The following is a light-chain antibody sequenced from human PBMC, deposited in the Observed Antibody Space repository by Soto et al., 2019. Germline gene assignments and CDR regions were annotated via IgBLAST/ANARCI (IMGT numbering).Light chain of an antibody. Sequence: EIVLTQSPGTLSLSPGERATLSCRASQSFSSSYLAWYQQKPGQAPRLLIYGASSRATGIPDRFSGSGSGSDFTLTISRLEPEDCAVYYCQQYGSSPWTVGQGTKV. CDR2: GAS. CDR3: QQYGSSPWT. CDR1: QSFSSSY. V-gene: IGKV3-20*01. J-gene: IGKJ1*01.